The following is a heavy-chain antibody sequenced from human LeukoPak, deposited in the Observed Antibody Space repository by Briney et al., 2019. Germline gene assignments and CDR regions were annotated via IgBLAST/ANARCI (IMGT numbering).Heavy chain of an antibody. J-gene: IGHJ4*02. V-gene: IGHV3-33*01. Sequence: GGSLRLSCAASGFTFSSYGMHWVRQAPGRGLEWVAVIWYDGSNKYYGDSVKGRFTISRDNSKNTLYLQMNSLRAEDTAVYYCARDSGLTVSGYWGQGTLVTVSS. CDR3: ARDSGLTVSGY. CDR2: IWYDGSNK. CDR1: GFTFSSYG. D-gene: IGHD4-17*01.